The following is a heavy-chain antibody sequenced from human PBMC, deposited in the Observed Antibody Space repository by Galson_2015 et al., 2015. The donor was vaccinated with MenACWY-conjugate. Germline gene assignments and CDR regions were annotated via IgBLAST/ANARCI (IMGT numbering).Heavy chain of an antibody. CDR1: GFTFTSHA. D-gene: IGHD3-16*01. J-gene: IGHJ5*02. Sequence: SLRLSCAASGFTFTSHALHWVRQAPGKGLQWVAVISSDTTGKFYAESVRGRFSISRDNYKNTVSLQMNSLRRDDTALYHCVRAAYADVWGAFDPWGQGTLVTVSS. CDR3: VRAAYADVWGAFDP. CDR2: ISSDTTGK. V-gene: IGHV3-30*01.